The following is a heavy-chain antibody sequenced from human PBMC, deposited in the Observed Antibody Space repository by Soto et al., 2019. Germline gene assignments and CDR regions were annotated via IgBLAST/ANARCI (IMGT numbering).Heavy chain of an antibody. CDR1: GFTFSGYA. CDR2: ISGSGGST. V-gene: IGHV3-23*01. J-gene: IGHJ4*02. D-gene: IGHD3-22*01. CDR3: AKDRYYYDSSGYYGVFGY. Sequence: GGSLRLSCAASGFTFSGYAMSWVRQAPGKGLEWVSAISGSGGSTYYADSVKGRFTISRDNSKNTLYLQMNSLRAEDTAVYYCAKDRYYYDSSGYYGVFGYWGQGTLVTVSS.